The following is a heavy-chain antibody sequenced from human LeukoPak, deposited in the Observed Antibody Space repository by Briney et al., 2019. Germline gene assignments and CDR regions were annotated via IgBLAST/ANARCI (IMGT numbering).Heavy chain of an antibody. Sequence: GGSLRLSCAASGFTFSNYGMSWVRQAPGKGLEWVSGISGSGDDTPHADSVKGRFTISRDDSKNTLYLQMNNLRAEDTAVYYCAKRGSTAYSTPHFDFWGQGALVTVSS. CDR3: AKRGSTAYSTPHFDF. D-gene: IGHD2-2*01. CDR1: GFTFSNYG. V-gene: IGHV3-23*01. CDR2: ISGSGDDT. J-gene: IGHJ4*02.